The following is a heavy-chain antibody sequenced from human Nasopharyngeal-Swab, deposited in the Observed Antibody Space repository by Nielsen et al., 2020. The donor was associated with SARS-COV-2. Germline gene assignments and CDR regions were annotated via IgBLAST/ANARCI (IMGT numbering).Heavy chain of an antibody. CDR3: ASYCGGDCYAFDY. Sequence: LSLTCAASGFTFSSYDMHWVRQATGKGLEWVSAIGTAGDPYYPGSVKGRFTISRENAKNSLYLQMNSLRAGDTAVYYCASYCGGDCYAFDYWGQGTLVTVSS. V-gene: IGHV3-13*05. D-gene: IGHD2-21*02. J-gene: IGHJ4*02. CDR2: IGTAGDP. CDR1: GFTFSSYD.